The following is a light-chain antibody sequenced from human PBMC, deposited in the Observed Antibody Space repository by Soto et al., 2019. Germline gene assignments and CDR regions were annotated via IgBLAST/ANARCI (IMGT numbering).Light chain of an antibody. Sequence: EIVLTQSPGTLSFSPGERATLSCRASQSVSSSYLAWYQQKSGQAPRLLIHGASNRATGIPDRFSGSGSGTDFTLTISRLEPEDFAVYYCQQYGSSPGTFGQGTKVDNK. J-gene: IGKJ1*01. V-gene: IGKV3-20*01. CDR2: GAS. CDR1: QSVSSSY. CDR3: QQYGSSPGT.